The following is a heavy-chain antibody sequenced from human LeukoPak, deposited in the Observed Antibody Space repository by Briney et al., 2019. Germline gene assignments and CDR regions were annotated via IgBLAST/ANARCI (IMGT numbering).Heavy chain of an antibody. CDR2: IYTSGST. D-gene: IGHD3-3*01. CDR3: ARGRFAGLDY. CDR1: GGSISSGSYY. J-gene: IGHJ4*02. Sequence: SETLSLTCTVSGGSISSGSYYWSWIRQPAGKGLEWIGRIYTSGSTNYNPSLKSRVTISVDTSKNQFSLKLSSVTAADTAVYYCARGRFAGLDYWGQGTLVTVSS. V-gene: IGHV4-61*02.